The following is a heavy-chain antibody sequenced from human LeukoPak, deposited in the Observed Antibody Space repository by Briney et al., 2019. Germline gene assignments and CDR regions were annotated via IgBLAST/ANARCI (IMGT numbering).Heavy chain of an antibody. CDR2: SYRRDTT. Sequence: GGSLRLSCAAPGFSVFSNYMTWVRQAPGKGLEWVAVSYRRDTTFYADAVKGRFTISRDNSKNTLYLQMNSLRAEDTAVYYCAKDISGWYGSFAFDIWGQGTMVTVSS. CDR3: AKDISGWYGSFAFDI. J-gene: IGHJ3*02. D-gene: IGHD6-19*01. CDR1: GFSVFSNY. V-gene: IGHV3-53*01.